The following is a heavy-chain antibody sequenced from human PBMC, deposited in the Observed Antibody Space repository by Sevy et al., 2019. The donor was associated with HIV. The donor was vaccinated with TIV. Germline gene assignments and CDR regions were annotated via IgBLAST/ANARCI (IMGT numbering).Heavy chain of an antibody. Sequence: GGSLRLSCAASGFTFSSYWMSWVRQAPGKGLEWLATINLDGSETFYVDSVKGRFTISRHNPRKSVYLQMTSLSAEETAVYYCARLFYGSADYWGQGTLVTVSS. V-gene: IGHV3-7*01. D-gene: IGHD3-10*01. J-gene: IGHJ4*02. CDR1: GFTFSSYW. CDR3: ARLFYGSADY. CDR2: INLDGSET.